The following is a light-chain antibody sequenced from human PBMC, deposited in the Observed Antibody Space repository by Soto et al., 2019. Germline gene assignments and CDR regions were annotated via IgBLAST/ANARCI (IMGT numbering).Light chain of an antibody. Sequence: DIVLTQSPGTLSLSPGERGTLSCRASQSVGSNLAWYQHKPGQAPRLLIYDASTRATGVPATFSGSGSGKEFTLTISSLQSDDFAIYYCQHYNMWPHMLSFGGGTKVDIK. J-gene: IGKJ4*01. V-gene: IGKV3-15*01. CDR3: QHYNMWPHMLS. CDR2: DAS. CDR1: QSVGSN.